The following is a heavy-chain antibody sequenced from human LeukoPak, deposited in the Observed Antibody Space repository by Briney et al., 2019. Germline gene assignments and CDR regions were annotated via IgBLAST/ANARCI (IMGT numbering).Heavy chain of an antibody. V-gene: IGHV3-13*01. CDR2: IGIRGDT. J-gene: IGHJ4*02. Sequence: GGSLRLSCAASGFTFTNYDMHWVRQATGKGLEWVPAIGIRGDTYYSGSVKGRFTISRENAENSLYLQMNSLRAEDTAVYYCARGGVRVSGIDEFDYWGQGTLVTVSS. D-gene: IGHD6-19*01. CDR1: GFTFTNYD. CDR3: ARGGVRVSGIDEFDY.